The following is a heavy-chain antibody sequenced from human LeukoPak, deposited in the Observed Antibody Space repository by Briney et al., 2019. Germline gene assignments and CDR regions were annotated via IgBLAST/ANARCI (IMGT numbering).Heavy chain of an antibody. CDR2: ISSSGSTI. V-gene: IGHV3-11*04. J-gene: IGHJ4*02. CDR1: GFTFSDYY. Sequence: GGSLRLSCAASGFTFSDYYMSWIRQALGKGLEWVSYISSSGSTIYYADSVKGRFTISRDNAKNSLYLQMNSLRAEDTAVYYCARGEEDCSSTSCPPEGDYWGQGTLVTVSS. D-gene: IGHD2-2*01. CDR3: ARGEEDCSSTSCPPEGDY.